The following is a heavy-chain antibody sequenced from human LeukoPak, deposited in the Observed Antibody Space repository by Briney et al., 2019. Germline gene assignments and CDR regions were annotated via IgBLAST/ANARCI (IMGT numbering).Heavy chain of an antibody. CDR2: ISSSGSYI. Sequence: GGSLRLSCAASGFTFSSYSMNWVRQAPGKGLEWVSSISSSGSYIYYADSVKGRFTISRDNAKNSLYLQMNSLRAEDTAVYYCAKRIGYSYGPGMFDYWGQGTLVTVSS. CDR3: AKRIGYSYGPGMFDY. V-gene: IGHV3-21*04. D-gene: IGHD5-18*01. CDR1: GFTFSSYS. J-gene: IGHJ4*02.